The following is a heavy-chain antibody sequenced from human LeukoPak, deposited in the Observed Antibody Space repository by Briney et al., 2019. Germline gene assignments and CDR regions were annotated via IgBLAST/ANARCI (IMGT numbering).Heavy chain of an antibody. Sequence: GGPLRLSCAASGFTFNNYAMTWVRQAPGKGLEWVSVINGGGSSYYADSVKGRFTVSRDNSKNTLYLQMSSLRDEDTAVYYCAKGQGYNYGDSIDYWGQGTLVTVSS. V-gene: IGHV3-23*01. D-gene: IGHD5-18*01. CDR1: GFTFNNYA. CDR2: INGGGSS. J-gene: IGHJ4*02. CDR3: AKGQGYNYGDSIDY.